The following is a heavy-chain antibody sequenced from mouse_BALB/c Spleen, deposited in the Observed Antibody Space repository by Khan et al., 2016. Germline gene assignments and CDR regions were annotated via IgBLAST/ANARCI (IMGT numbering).Heavy chain of an antibody. CDR2: IFPGDGST. V-gene: IGHV1-85*01. CDR3: ARLYSSTYWYFDV. J-gene: IGHJ1*01. D-gene: IGHD1-1*01. Sequence: QVQLQQSGAELVKPGASVKLSCKASGYTFTSYDINWVRQRPEQGLEWIGWIFPGDGSTKYNEKFKGQATLTTDKSSSTAYMQLSRLTSEDSAVYFCARLYSSTYWYFDVWGAGTTVTVSS. CDR1: GYTFTSYD.